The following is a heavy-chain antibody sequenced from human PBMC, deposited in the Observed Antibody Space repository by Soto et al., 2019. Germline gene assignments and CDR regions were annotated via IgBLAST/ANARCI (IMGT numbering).Heavy chain of an antibody. J-gene: IGHJ4*02. CDR1: GGSISIYY. D-gene: IGHD6-6*01. CDR2: IYTSGST. V-gene: IGHV4-4*07. CDR3: ARGRSQAYSSSSFDY. Sequence: PSEALSVTCIFSGGSISIYYWSWIRQPAGKGLEWIGRIYTSGSTNYNPSLKSRVTMSVDTSKNQFSLKLSSVIAADTAVYYCARGRSQAYSSSSFDYWGQGTLVTVSS.